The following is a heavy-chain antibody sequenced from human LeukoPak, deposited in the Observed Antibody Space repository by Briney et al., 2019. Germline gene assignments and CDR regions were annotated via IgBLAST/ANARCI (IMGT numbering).Heavy chain of an antibody. J-gene: IGHJ4*02. V-gene: IGHV3-21*01. CDR2: ISSSSSYI. CDR1: GFTFSSYS. Sequence: GGSLRLSCAASGFTFSSYSMNWVRQAPGKGLKWVSSISSSSSYIYYADSVKGRFTISRDNAKNSLYLQMNSLRAEDTAVYYCARLSLGDYVWGSYRSYYFDYWGQGTLVTVSS. D-gene: IGHD3-16*02. CDR3: ARLSLGDYVWGSYRSYYFDY.